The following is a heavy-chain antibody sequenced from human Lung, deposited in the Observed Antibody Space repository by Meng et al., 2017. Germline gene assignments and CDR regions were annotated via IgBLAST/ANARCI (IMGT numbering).Heavy chain of an antibody. D-gene: IGHD4-11*01. J-gene: IGHJ4*02. Sequence: QVHLKQLGAGLLKPSETRSLTCVVSGGSFSDYYWSWIRQPPGKGLEWIGEINHSGSTNYNPSLESRATISVYTSQNNLSLKLSSVTAADSAVYYCARGPTTMAHDFDYWGQGTLVTVSS. V-gene: IGHV4-34*01. CDR3: ARGPTTMAHDFDY. CDR1: GGSFSDYY. CDR2: INHSGST.